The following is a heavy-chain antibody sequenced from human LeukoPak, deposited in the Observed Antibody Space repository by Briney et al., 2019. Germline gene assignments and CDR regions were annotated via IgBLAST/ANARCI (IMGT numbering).Heavy chain of an antibody. D-gene: IGHD6-13*01. Sequence: WIRQAPGKGLEWVAFIRYDGSNKYYADSVKGRFTISRDNSKNTLYLQMNSLRAEDTAVYYCARGYSSSWYPYYYYMDVWGKGTTVTVSS. J-gene: IGHJ6*03. V-gene: IGHV3-30*02. CDR3: ARGYSSSWYPYYYYMDV. CDR2: IRYDGSNK.